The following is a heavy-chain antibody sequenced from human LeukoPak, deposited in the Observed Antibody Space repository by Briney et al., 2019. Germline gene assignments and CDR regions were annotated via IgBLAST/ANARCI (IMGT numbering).Heavy chain of an antibody. D-gene: IGHD1-26*01. Sequence: GGSLRLSCAASGFTFSTYSMTWVRQAPGKGLEWVSYISSSSSYIYYADSVKGRFTISRDNAKNSLYLQMNSLRAEDTAVYYCARAMGATMGDAFDIWGQGTMVTVSS. CDR2: ISSSSSYI. CDR3: ARAMGATMGDAFDI. CDR1: GFTFSTYS. V-gene: IGHV3-21*05. J-gene: IGHJ3*02.